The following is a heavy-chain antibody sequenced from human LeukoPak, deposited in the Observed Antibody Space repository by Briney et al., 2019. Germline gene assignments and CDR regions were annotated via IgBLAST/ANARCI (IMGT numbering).Heavy chain of an antibody. CDR1: GFTFSSCW. D-gene: IGHD1-26*01. CDR3: ARSSGSYYAYYYYGMDV. CDR2: IKQDGSEK. V-gene: IGHV3-7*01. J-gene: IGHJ6*02. Sequence: PGGSLRLSCAAPGFTFSSCWMSWVRQAPGKGLEWVANIKQDGSEKYYVDSVKGRFTISRDNAKNSLYLQMNSLRAEDTAVYYCARSSGSYYAYYYYGMDVWGQGTTVTVSS.